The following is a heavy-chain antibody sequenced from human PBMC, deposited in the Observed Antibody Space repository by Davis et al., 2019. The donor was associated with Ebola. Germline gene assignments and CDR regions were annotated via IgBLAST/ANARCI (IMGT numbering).Heavy chain of an antibody. V-gene: IGHV3-21*06. CDR3: ARGRYGSGIDSVGY. D-gene: IGHD3-10*01. J-gene: IGHJ4*02. CDR2: ISSSSTLI. Sequence: GESLKISCATSGFPFNSFSMHWVRQAPGKGLEWVSSISSSSTLIYYGDSVRGRFTISRDNAKNSLFLQMNSLRAEDTAVYYCARGRYGSGIDSVGYWGQGTLVTVS. CDR1: GFPFNSFS.